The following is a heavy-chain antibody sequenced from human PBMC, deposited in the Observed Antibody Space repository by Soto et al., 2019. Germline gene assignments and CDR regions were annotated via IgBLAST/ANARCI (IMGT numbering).Heavy chain of an antibody. D-gene: IGHD2-21*02. CDR2: ISPSTSHI. J-gene: IGHJ6*02. V-gene: IGHV3-21*01. CDR3: SVCRGGACHQNYGMDV. CDR1: GFTFSSCT. Sequence: EVHLVESGGGLVKPGGSLRLSCAVSGFTFSSCTMNWVRQAPGKGLEWVSSISPSTSHIYYADSVKGRFTISRDNAKNSLFLQMNSLRAEYTAVYYCSVCRGGACHQNYGMDVWGQGTTVTVSS.